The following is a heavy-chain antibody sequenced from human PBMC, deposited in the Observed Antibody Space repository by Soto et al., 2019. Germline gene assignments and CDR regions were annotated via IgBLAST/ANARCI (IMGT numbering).Heavy chain of an antibody. Sequence: SGPTLVNPTPTLTLTCTYSGFSLTTSGAGVGWISQPPGKALEWLALISWKDDKRYNPGLESRLTITKDTSKNQEILTLTNLEPVDTATYFCAHSYVGNYYRWYFYSWGHGTLVTVSS. CDR2: ISWKDDK. D-gene: IGHD4-4*01. CDR1: GFSLTTSGAG. J-gene: IGHJ4*01. V-gene: IGHV2-5*01. CDR3: AHSYVGNYYRWYFYS.